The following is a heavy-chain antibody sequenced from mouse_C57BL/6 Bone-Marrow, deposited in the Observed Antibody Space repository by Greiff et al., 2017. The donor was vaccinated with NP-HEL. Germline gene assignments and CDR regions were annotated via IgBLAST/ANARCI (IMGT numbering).Heavy chain of an antibody. CDR3: ARDIYYDYGGFAY. CDR2: ISDGGSYT. V-gene: IGHV5-4*01. D-gene: IGHD2-4*01. Sequence: EVQRVESGGGLVKPGGSLKLSCAASGFTFSSYAMSWVRQTPEKRLEWVATISDGGSYTYYPDNVKGRFTISRDNAKNNLYLQMSHLKSEDTAMYYCARDIYYDYGGFAYWGQGTLVTVSA. CDR1: GFTFSSYA. J-gene: IGHJ3*01.